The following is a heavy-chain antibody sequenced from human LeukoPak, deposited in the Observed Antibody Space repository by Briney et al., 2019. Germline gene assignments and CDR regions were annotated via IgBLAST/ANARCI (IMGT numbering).Heavy chain of an antibody. J-gene: IGHJ4*02. V-gene: IGHV3-48*03. CDR1: GFTFSSYE. CDR2: ISSSGSTI. D-gene: IGHD1-26*01. Sequence: GGSLRLSCAASGFTFSSYEMNWVRQAPGKGLEWVSYISSSGSTIYYADSVKGRFTISGDNAKNSLYLQMNSLRAEDTAVYYCARDRLGATYFDYWGQGTLVTVSS. CDR3: ARDRLGATYFDY.